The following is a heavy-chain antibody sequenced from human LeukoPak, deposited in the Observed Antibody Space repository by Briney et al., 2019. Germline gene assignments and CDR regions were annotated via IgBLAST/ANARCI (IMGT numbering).Heavy chain of an antibody. Sequence: SQTLSLTCAISGDSVSSNSAAWNWIRQSPSRGLEWLGRTYYRAKWYAEYAVSVKGRITINPDTSKNQVSLQLNSVTPEDTAMYYCARDGSSGWSNNWFDPWGQGTLVTVSS. V-gene: IGHV6-1*01. CDR3: ARDGSSGWSNNWFDP. CDR1: GDSVSSNSAA. CDR2: TYYRAKWYA. J-gene: IGHJ5*02. D-gene: IGHD6-19*01.